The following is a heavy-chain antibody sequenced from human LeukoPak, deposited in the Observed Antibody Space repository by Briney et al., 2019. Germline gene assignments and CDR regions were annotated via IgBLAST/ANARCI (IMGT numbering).Heavy chain of an antibody. J-gene: IGHJ1*01. D-gene: IGHD6-13*01. Sequence: GGSLSLSCAACGFTFSSYWMSWVRQAPGKGREWVANIKQDGSEKYYVDSVKGRFTISRDNAKNSLYLQMNSLRAEDTAVYYCASKGPSSPLHRAEYFQHWGQGTLVTVSS. CDR1: GFTFSSYW. CDR2: IKQDGSEK. CDR3: ASKGPSSPLHRAEYFQH. V-gene: IGHV3-7*01.